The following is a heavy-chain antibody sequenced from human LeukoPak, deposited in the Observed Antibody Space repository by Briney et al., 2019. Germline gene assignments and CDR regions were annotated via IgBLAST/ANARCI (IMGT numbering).Heavy chain of an antibody. CDR2: ISISGGST. CDR3: VKDLGIALAGTFDY. CDR1: GFTFSRYA. D-gene: IGHD6-19*01. J-gene: IGHJ4*02. V-gene: IGHV3-64D*09. Sequence: GGSLRLSCSASGFTFSRYAMHWVRQTPEKGLEYVSTISISGGSTSYADSVKGRFTISRDNSKNTLHLQVSSLRAEDTAVYYCVKDLGIALAGTFDYWGQGTLVTVSS.